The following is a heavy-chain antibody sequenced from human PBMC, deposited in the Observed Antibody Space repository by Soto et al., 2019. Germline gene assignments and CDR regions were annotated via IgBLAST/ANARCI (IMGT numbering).Heavy chain of an antibody. D-gene: IGHD3-9*01. CDR1: GFTFTSSA. CDR2: IVVGSGNT. Sequence: ASVKVSCKASGFTFTSSAVQWVRQARGQRLEWIGWIVVGSGNTNYAQKFQERVTITRDMSTSTAYMELSSLRSEDTAVYYCAAGPYDILTGYKIYYFDYWGQGTLVTVSS. J-gene: IGHJ4*02. V-gene: IGHV1-58*01. CDR3: AAGPYDILTGYKIYYFDY.